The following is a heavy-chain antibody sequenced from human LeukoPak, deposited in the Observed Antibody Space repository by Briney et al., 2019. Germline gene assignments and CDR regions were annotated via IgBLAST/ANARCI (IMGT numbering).Heavy chain of an antibody. D-gene: IGHD3-22*01. J-gene: IGHJ3*02. CDR2: MNPNSGNT. Sequence: ASVKVSCKASGYTFTSYDINWLRQATGQGLEWMGWMNPNSGNTGYAQKFQGRVTMTRDTSTSTVYMELSSLRSEDTAVYYCAREPREYYDGSGFVAFDIGGQGTMVTVSS. CDR3: AREPREYYDGSGFVAFDI. CDR1: GYTFTSYD. V-gene: IGHV1-8*01.